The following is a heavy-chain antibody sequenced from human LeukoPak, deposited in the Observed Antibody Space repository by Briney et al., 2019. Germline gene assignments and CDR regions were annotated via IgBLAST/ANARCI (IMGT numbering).Heavy chain of an antibody. V-gene: IGHV3-30*18. CDR2: ISYDGSNK. CDR1: GFTFSDYG. D-gene: IGHD3-3*01. J-gene: IGHJ5*02. CDR3: AKDNYDFWSGYKRDNWFDP. Sequence: LPGGSLRLSCAASGFTFSDYGMDWVRQAPGKGLEWVAVISYDGSNKYYADSVKGRFTISRDNSKNTLYLQMNSLRAEDTAVYYCAKDNYDFWSGYKRDNWFDPWGQGTLVTVSS.